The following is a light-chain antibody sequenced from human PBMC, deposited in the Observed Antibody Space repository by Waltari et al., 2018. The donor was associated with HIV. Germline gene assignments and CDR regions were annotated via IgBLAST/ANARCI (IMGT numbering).Light chain of an antibody. CDR3: SSFANRDGFYVL. J-gene: IGLJ2*01. CDR2: EVT. CDR1: NSDIGTYDY. Sequence: QSALTQPPSASGSPGQSVTLSCTGTNSDIGTYDYVSWYQQHPGKAPKLVISEVTNGPSGVSDRFSGSKSGNTAFLTVSGLQAEDEADYYCSSFANRDGFYVLFGGGTRLTVL. V-gene: IGLV2-8*01.